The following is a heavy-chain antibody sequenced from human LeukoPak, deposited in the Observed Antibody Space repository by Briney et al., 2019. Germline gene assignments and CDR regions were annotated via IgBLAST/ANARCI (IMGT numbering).Heavy chain of an antibody. V-gene: IGHV3-30*03. Sequence: GGSLSLSCAASGFTFSSYGMHWVRQAPGKGLEWVAVISYDGSNKYYADSVKGRFPISRDNSKNTLYLQMNSLRAEDTAVYYCAREVGEWWDTGYFDYWGQGTLVTVSS. J-gene: IGHJ4*02. CDR2: ISYDGSNK. CDR3: AREVGEWWDTGYFDY. CDR1: GFTFSSYG. D-gene: IGHD2-15*01.